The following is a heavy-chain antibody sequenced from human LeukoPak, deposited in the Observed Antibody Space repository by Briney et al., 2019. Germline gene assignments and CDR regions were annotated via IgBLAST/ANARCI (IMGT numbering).Heavy chain of an antibody. Sequence: GEFLKISCKGSGYSFTSYWIGWVRQMPGKGLEWIGIIYPGDSDTRYSPSFQGQVTISADKSISTAYLQWSSLKASDTAMYYCVRSGYSSSWYQGDYWGQGTLVTVSS. J-gene: IGHJ4*02. CDR1: GYSFTSYW. CDR3: VRSGYSSSWYQGDY. D-gene: IGHD6-13*01. CDR2: IYPGDSDT. V-gene: IGHV5-51*01.